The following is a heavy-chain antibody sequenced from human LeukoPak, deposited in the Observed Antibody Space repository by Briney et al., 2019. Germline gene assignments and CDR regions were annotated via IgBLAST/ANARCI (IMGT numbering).Heavy chain of an antibody. D-gene: IGHD1-26*01. CDR1: GYPFTNYY. J-gene: IGHJ4*02. CDR2: MSTYNGNT. Sequence: ASVKVSCKASGYPFTNYYIHWVRQAPGQGLEWMGWMSTYNGNTNYAQKLQGRVTMTTDTSTSTAYMELRSLRSDDTAVYYCARWDLRAARGDHWGQGTLVTVSS. V-gene: IGHV1-18*04. CDR3: ARWDLRAARGDH.